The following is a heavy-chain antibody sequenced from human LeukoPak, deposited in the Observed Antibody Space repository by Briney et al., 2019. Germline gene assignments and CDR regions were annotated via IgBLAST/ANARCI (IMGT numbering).Heavy chain of an antibody. J-gene: IGHJ4*02. V-gene: IGHV3-9*01. Sequence: GGSLRLSCAASGFTFDDYAMHWVRQAPGKGLEWVSGISWNSGSIGYADSVKGRFTISRDNAKNSLYLQMNSLRAEDTALYYCAKDLGGGSLDYWGQGTLVTVSS. CDR1: GFTFDDYA. D-gene: IGHD2-15*01. CDR2: ISWNSGSI. CDR3: AKDLGGGSLDY.